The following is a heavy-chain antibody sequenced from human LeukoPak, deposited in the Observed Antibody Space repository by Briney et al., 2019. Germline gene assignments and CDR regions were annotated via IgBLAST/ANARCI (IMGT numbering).Heavy chain of an antibody. CDR2: IKEDGSEK. CDR3: ATRYCTIPACRASSYHCMDN. Sequence: GGSLRLSCAASGFTFSTYWMSWVRQAPGKGLEWVANIKEDGSEKYYVDSMKGRFTISRDNAKNSLNLQMTSLRADDTAVYYCATRYCTIPACRASSYHCMDNWGKGTTVTVSS. J-gene: IGHJ6*03. V-gene: IGHV3-7*01. CDR1: GFTFSTYW. D-gene: IGHD2-8*01.